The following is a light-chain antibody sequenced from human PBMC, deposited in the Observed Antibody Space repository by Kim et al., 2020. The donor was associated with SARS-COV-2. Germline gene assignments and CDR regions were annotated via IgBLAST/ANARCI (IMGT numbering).Light chain of an antibody. V-gene: IGLV2-8*01. J-gene: IGLJ3*02. CDR3: SSYAGSNNLV. CDR2: EVS. Sequence: GQSVTISCTGTSSDVGGYNYVSWYQRHPGKAPKIMIYEVSKRPSGVPDRFSGSKSGNTASLTVSGLQAEDEADYYCSSYAGSNNLVFGGGTQLTVL. CDR1: SSDVGGYNY.